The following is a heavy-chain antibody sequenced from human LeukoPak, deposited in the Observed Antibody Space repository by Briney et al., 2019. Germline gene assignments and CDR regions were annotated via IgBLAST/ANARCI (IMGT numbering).Heavy chain of an antibody. CDR1: GFTFSSYG. V-gene: IGHV3-7*01. D-gene: IGHD3-10*01. Sequence: AGGSLRLSCAASGFTFSSYGMNWVRQAPGKGLEWVANINEDGSEKYYLDSVRGRFTISRDNAKNSLYLQMDSLRAEDTAVYYCARLFVYGSGAEAFDYWGQGALVTVSS. J-gene: IGHJ4*02. CDR3: ARLFVYGSGAEAFDY. CDR2: INEDGSEK.